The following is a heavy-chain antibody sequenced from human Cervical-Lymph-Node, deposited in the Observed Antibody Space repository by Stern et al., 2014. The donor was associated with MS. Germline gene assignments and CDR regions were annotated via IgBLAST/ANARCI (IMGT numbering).Heavy chain of an antibody. CDR1: GFTFDDYA. CDR3: AKDRTSSGWAYFDY. D-gene: IGHD6-19*01. Sequence: EVQLVESGGGLVQPGRSLRLSCAASGFTFDDYAMHWVRQAPGKGLEWVSGISWNSGSIGYADSVKGRFTIPRDNAKNSLYLQMNSLRAEDTALYYCAKDRTSSGWAYFDYWGQGTLVTVSS. V-gene: IGHV3-9*01. CDR2: ISWNSGSI. J-gene: IGHJ4*02.